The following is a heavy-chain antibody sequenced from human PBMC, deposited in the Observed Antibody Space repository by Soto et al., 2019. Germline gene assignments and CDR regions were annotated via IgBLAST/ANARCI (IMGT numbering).Heavy chain of an antibody. D-gene: IGHD6-13*01. CDR3: ARESSPYSTRWYYFDY. Sequence: EVQLVESGGGLVQPGGSLRLSCAASGFIFSSYSMSWVRQAPGKGLEWVSYITSSSSSTIYYADSVKGRFTISRDNAKNSLYLQMNSLRDEDTAVYYCARESSPYSTRWYYFDYWGQGTLVTVSS. CDR2: ITSSSSSTI. V-gene: IGHV3-48*02. CDR1: GFIFSSYS. J-gene: IGHJ4*02.